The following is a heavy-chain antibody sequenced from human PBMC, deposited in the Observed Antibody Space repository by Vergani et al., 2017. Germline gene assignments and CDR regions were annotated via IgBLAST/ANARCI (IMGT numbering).Heavy chain of an antibody. V-gene: IGHV3-66*02. Sequence: EVQLVESGGGLVQPGGSLRLSCAASGFTVSSNYMSWVRQAPGKGLEWVSVIYSGGSTYYADSVKGRFTISRDNSKNTLYLQMNSLRAEDTAVYYCARELDSSGYSAFDIWGQGTMVTVSS. CDR2: IYSGGST. J-gene: IGHJ3*02. CDR3: ARELDSSGYSAFDI. CDR1: GFTVSSNY. D-gene: IGHD3-22*01.